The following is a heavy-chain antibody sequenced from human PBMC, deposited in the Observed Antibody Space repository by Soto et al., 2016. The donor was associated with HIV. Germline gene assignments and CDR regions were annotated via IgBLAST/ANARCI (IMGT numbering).Heavy chain of an antibody. J-gene: IGHJ6*03. CDR2: VDYSGST. V-gene: IGHV4-39*01. CDR3: ARQSSEGGGYYYYVLHGR. Sequence: QLQLQESGPGLVKPSETLSLNCTVSGDSISSSSYYWGWIRQPPGKGLEWIGSVDYSGSTYYNPSLKSRVTISVDTSKNQFSLKLSSVTAADTAVYYCARQSSEGGGYYYYVLHGRLGQRDHGQPSP. CDR1: GDSISSSSYY. D-gene: IGHD3-16*01.